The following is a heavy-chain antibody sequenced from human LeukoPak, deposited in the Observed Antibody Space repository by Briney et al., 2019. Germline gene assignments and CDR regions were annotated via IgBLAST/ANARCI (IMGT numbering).Heavy chain of an antibody. CDR2: ISSDSIYI. CDR3: ARGSSSYDC. Sequence: PGGSLRLSCAASGFTFSSYEMNWVRQAPGKGLEWVSSISSDSIYIYYADSVKGRFTSSRDNAKNSLYLQMNSLRAEDTAVYYCARGSSSYDCWGQGTLLTVSS. CDR1: GFTFSSYE. V-gene: IGHV3-21*01. D-gene: IGHD6-13*01. J-gene: IGHJ4*02.